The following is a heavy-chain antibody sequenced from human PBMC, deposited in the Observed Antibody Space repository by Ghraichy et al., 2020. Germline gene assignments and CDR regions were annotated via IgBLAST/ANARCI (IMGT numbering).Heavy chain of an antibody. CDR2: IYTSGST. CDR1: GGSISSYY. J-gene: IGHJ6*02. Sequence: SETLSLTCTVSGGSISSYYWSWIRQPAGKGLEWIGRIYTSGSTNYNPSLKSRVTMSVDTSKNQFSLKLSSVTAADTAVYYCARDDFWSDKYYYGMDVWGQGTTFTVSS. CDR3: ARDDFWSDKYYYGMDV. D-gene: IGHD3-3*01. V-gene: IGHV4-4*07.